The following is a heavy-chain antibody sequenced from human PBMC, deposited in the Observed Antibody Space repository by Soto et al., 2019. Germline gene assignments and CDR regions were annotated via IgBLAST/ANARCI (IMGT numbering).Heavy chain of an antibody. Sequence: PSETLSLTCTVSGGSISSSYWSWIRQPPGKGLEWIGYIYDSGSTYYNSSLKSRVTMSVDTSKNQFSLKLTSVTAADTAVYYCARDPAPWGQGTLVTVSS. CDR3: ARDPAP. V-gene: IGHV4-59*12. J-gene: IGHJ5*02. CDR1: GGSISSSY. CDR2: IYDSGST.